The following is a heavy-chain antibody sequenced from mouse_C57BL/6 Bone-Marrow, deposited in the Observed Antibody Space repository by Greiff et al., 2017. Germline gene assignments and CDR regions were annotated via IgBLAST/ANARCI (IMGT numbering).Heavy chain of an antibody. D-gene: IGHD1-1*01. J-gene: IGHJ1*03. CDR2: IYPRSGNT. Sequence: QVQLQQSGAELARPGASVKLSCKASGYTFTSYGISWVKQRTGQGLEWIGEIYPRSGNTYYNEKFKGKATLTADKSSSTALMELRSLTSEDSAVYFCARGARGSSPRYWYFDVWGTGTTVTVSS. CDR1: GYTFTSYG. V-gene: IGHV1-81*01. CDR3: ARGARGSSPRYWYFDV.